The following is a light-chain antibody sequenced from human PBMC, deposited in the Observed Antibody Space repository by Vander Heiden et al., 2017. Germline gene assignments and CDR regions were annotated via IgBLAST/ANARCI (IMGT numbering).Light chain of an antibody. Sequence: QSALPTPASVSGSPGQSITLSCTGTSSDIGSYIETSNLISWYQHHAGKAPKLIIYEVKKWPSGGSNRFSGSKAGNTASLTIPGLQADDEADYYCSSVGGNDACVVFGGGTKLTVL. CDR3: SSVGGNDACVV. V-gene: IGLV2-23*02. CDR2: EVK. J-gene: IGLJ2*01. CDR1: SSDIGSYIETSNL.